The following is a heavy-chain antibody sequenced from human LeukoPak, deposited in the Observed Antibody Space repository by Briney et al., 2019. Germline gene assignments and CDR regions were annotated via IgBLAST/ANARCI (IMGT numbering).Heavy chain of an antibody. CDR2: IKTDGSAM. V-gene: IGHV3-74*03. CDR3: AKDQVPSSWHVPIDY. Sequence: GGSLRLSCVGSGSTFNDYWIHWVRQAPGKGLVWVSAIKTDGSAMQYADSVKGRFAISRDNAKNTVYLQMNSLRDEDTAVYYCAKDQVPSSWHVPIDYWGQGTLVTVSS. D-gene: IGHD6-13*01. J-gene: IGHJ4*02. CDR1: GSTFNDYW.